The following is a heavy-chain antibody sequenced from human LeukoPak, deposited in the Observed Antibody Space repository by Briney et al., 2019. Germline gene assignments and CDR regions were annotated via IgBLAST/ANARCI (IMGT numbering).Heavy chain of an antibody. Sequence: ASVKVSCKASGYTFTSYYMHWVRQAPGQGLEWMGKINPSGGSTSYAQKFQGRVTMTRDTSTSTVYMELSSLRSEDTAVYYCARVRATVVQVFQHWGQGTLVTVSS. D-gene: IGHD4-23*01. V-gene: IGHV1-46*01. CDR2: INPSGGST. J-gene: IGHJ1*01. CDR3: ARVRATVVQVFQH. CDR1: GYTFTSYY.